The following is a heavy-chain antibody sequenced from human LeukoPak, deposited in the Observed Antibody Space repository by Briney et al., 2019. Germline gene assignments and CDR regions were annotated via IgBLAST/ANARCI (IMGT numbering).Heavy chain of an antibody. V-gene: IGHV4-30-2*01. CDR3: ARASDCSSTSCIDGWFDP. D-gene: IGHD2-2*01. CDR2: IYHSGST. J-gene: IGHJ5*02. CDR1: GGSISSGGYS. Sequence: SETLSLTCAVSGGSISSGGYSWSWIRQPPGKGLEWIGYIYHSGSTYYNPSLKSRVTISVDRSKNQFSLKLSSVTAADTAVYYCARASDCSSTSCIDGWFDPWGQGTLVTVSS.